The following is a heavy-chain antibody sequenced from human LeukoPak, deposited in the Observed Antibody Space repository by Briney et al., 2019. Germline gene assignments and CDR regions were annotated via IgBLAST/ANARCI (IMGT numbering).Heavy chain of an antibody. V-gene: IGHV3-7*01. CDR3: ARREYYDFWSGPLFDY. D-gene: IGHD3-3*01. CDR1: GFTFSSYW. Sequence: GGSLRLSCAASGFTFSSYWMSWVRQAPGMGLEWVANIKQDGSEKYYVDSVKGRFTISRDNAKNSLYLQMNSLRAEDTAVYYCARREYYDFWSGPLFDYWGQGTLVTVSS. CDR2: IKQDGSEK. J-gene: IGHJ4*02.